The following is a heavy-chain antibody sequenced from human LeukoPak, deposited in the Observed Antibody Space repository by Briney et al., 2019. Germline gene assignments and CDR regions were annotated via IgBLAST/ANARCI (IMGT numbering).Heavy chain of an antibody. D-gene: IGHD3-22*01. V-gene: IGHV3-15*01. CDR2: IKSKTDGGTT. Sequence: GGSLRLSCAASGFTFSNAWMSWVRQAPGKGLEWVGRIKSKTDGGTTDYAAPVKGRFTISRDDSKTTLYLRMNSLKTEDTAVYYCTTTYYYDSRGEYYFDYWGQGTLVTVSS. CDR1: GFTFSNAW. J-gene: IGHJ4*02. CDR3: TTTYYYDSRGEYYFDY.